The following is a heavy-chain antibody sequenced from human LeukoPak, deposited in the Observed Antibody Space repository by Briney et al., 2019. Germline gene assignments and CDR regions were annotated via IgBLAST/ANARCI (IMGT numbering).Heavy chain of an antibody. Sequence: PGGSLRLSCAASGFTFSSYSMNWVRQAPGKGLEWVSSISSSSSYIYYADSVKGRFTISRDNSKNTLYLQMNSLRAEDTAVYYCAKDEMLWTTMPLNDWGQGTLVTVSS. CDR2: ISSSSSYI. D-gene: IGHD2-2*01. CDR1: GFTFSSYS. CDR3: AKDEMLWTTMPLND. J-gene: IGHJ4*02. V-gene: IGHV3-21*01.